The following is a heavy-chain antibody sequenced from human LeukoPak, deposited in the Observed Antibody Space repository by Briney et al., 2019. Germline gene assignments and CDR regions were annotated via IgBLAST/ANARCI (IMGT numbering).Heavy chain of an antibody. Sequence: GGSLRLSCAASGFTVSSNYMSWVRQAPGKGLEWVSVIYSGGSTYYADSVKGRFTISRDNSKNTLYLQMNSLRAEDTAVYYCARDRTELLVGAFDIWGQGTMVTVSS. CDR3: ARDRTELLVGAFDI. J-gene: IGHJ3*02. D-gene: IGHD1-26*01. CDR1: GFTVSSNY. CDR2: IYSGGST. V-gene: IGHV3-53*01.